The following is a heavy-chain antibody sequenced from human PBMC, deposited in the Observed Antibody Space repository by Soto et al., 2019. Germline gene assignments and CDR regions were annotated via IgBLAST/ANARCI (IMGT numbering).Heavy chain of an antibody. V-gene: IGHV4-59*08. CDR3: ARPSSGWSYDAFDI. Sequence: QVQLQESGPGLVKPSETLSLTCTVSGGSISSYYWSWIRQPPGKGPEWIGYIYYSGSTIYNPSLQSRVTISVDTSKNQFSLKLSSVTAADTAVYYCARPSSGWSYDAFDIWGQGTMVTVSS. J-gene: IGHJ3*02. D-gene: IGHD6-19*01. CDR1: GGSISSYY. CDR2: IYYSGST.